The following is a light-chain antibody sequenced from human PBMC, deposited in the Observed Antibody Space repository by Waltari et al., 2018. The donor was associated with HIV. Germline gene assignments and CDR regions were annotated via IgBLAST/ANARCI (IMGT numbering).Light chain of an antibody. CDR1: QSVSSN. CDR3: QQYNNWPRT. CDR2: DAS. J-gene: IGKJ1*01. Sequence: EIVMTQSPATLSVSPGERATLSCRASQSVSSNLAWYQQKPGQAPRLLINDASTRATGIPARSSGSGSGTEFTLTISSLQSEDFAVYYCQQYNNWPRTFGQGTKVEIK. V-gene: IGKV3-15*01.